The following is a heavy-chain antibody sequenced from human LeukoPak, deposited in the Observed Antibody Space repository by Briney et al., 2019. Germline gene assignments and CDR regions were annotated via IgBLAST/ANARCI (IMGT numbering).Heavy chain of an antibody. CDR3: ARDHRYTIFGVVIAFYFDY. V-gene: IGHV1-18*01. CDR1: GYTFTSYG. Sequence: GASVKVSCKASGYTFTSYGISWVRQAPGQGLEWMGWISAYNGNTNYAQKLQGRVTMTTDTSTSTAYMELRSLRSDDTAVYYCARDHRYTIFGVVIAFYFDYWGQGTLVTVSS. J-gene: IGHJ4*02. CDR2: ISAYNGNT. D-gene: IGHD3-3*01.